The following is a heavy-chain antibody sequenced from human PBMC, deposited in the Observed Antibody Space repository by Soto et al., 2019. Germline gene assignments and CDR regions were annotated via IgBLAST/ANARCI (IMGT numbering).Heavy chain of an antibody. D-gene: IGHD6-19*01. CDR3: ASEVAVGLFDY. CDR2: ISASGGST. CDR1: GFTFSTYT. Sequence: EVQISESGGGLIQPGESLRLSCAASGFTFSTYTMSWVRQAPEKGLEWVSSISASGGSTYYADSVKGRFTIFRDNSNNTLFLHMSRLRADDTAVYYCASEVAVGLFDYWGQGTRVTVSS. J-gene: IGHJ4*02. V-gene: IGHV3-23*01.